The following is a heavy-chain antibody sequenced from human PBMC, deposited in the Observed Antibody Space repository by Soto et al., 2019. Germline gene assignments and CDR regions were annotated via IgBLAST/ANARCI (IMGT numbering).Heavy chain of an antibody. CDR2: IWYDGSNK. CDR3: ARALLPRFDWFDP. D-gene: IGHD3-16*01. V-gene: IGHV3-33*01. J-gene: IGHJ5*02. Sequence: SLRLSCAASGFTCSSYGMHWVRQAPGKGLEWVAVIWYDGSNKYYADSVKGRFTISRDNSKNTLYLQMNSLRAEDTAVYYCARALLPRFDWFDPWGQGTLVTVSS. CDR1: GFTCSSYG.